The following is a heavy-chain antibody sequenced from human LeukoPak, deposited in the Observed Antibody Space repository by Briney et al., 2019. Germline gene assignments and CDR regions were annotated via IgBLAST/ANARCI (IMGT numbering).Heavy chain of an antibody. CDR2: ISRSGDVT. CDR3: VKYQLLNNNYWHDAFEM. J-gene: IGHJ3*02. D-gene: IGHD1-1*01. V-gene: IGHV3-23*01. CDR1: GFTFSRYA. Sequence: PGGSLRLSCAASGFTFSRYAMSWVRQAPGKGLEWVSVISRSGDVTYYADSVKGRFTISRDNSKNTLYLQMNSLRAEDTAVYYCVKYQLLNNNYWHDAFEMWGQGTMVTVSS.